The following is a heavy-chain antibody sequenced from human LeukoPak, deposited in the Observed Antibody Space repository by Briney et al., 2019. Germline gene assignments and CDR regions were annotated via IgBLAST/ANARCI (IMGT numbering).Heavy chain of an antibody. CDR2: IIPIFGTA. CDR3: ASPRRGYSSSWYEH. V-gene: IGHV1-69*05. CDR1: GGTFSSYA. Sequence: ASVKVSCKASGGTFSSYAISWVRQAPGQGLEWMGGIIPIFGTANYAQKFQGRVTITTDESTSTAYMELSSLRSEDTAVYYCASPRRGYSSSWYEHWGQGTLVTVSS. J-gene: IGHJ1*01. D-gene: IGHD6-13*01.